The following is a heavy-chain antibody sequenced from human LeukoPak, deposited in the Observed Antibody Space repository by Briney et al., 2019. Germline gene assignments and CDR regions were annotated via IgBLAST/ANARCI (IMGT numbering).Heavy chain of an antibody. D-gene: IGHD2-2*01. V-gene: IGHV5-51*01. J-gene: IGHJ4*02. Sequence: GESLKISCKGSGYTFTSYWIGWVRQMPGKGLEWMGMIYAGDSDTRYSPSFQGQVTISADKSITTAYLQWSSLKASDTAIYYCARHPLGYCSGTSCSHFDYCGQGTLVTVSS. CDR2: IYAGDSDT. CDR1: GYTFTSYW. CDR3: ARHPLGYCSGTSCSHFDY.